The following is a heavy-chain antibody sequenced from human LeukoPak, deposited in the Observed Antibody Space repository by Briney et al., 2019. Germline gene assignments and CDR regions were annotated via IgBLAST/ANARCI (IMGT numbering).Heavy chain of an antibody. D-gene: IGHD4-17*01. CDR3: AKDVQRMTTVTNFDY. J-gene: IGHJ4*02. V-gene: IGHV3-23*01. Sequence: PGGSLRLSCAASGFTFSSYAMSWVRQAPGKGLEWVSAISGSGGSTNYADSVKGRFTISRDNSKNTLYLQMNSLRAEDTAVYYCAKDVQRMTTVTNFDYWGQGTLVTVSS. CDR2: ISGSGGST. CDR1: GFTFSSYA.